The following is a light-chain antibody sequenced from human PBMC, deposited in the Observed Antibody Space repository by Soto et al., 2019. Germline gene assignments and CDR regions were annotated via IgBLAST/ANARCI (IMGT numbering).Light chain of an antibody. CDR3: QHYNAYVWT. CDR1: QSISSS. CDR2: DAS. V-gene: IGKV1-5*01. J-gene: IGKJ1*01. Sequence: IQITNSPFALSPSVAARFTLTCRASQSISSSLAWYQQKPGKAPKRLISDASSLQSGVPSRFSGRGSGTEFTLTVSSLQPDDFATYYCQHYNAYVWTFGQGTKVDIK.